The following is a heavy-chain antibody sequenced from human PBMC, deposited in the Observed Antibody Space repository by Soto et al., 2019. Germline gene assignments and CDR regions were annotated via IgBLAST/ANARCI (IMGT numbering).Heavy chain of an antibody. Sequence: GGSLRLSCAASGFTVSSNYMSWVRQAPGKGLEWVSVIYSGGSTYYADSVKGRFTISRDNSKNTLYLQMNSLRAEDTAVYYCARDHDSSPGAFDIWGQGTMVTVSS. V-gene: IGHV3-53*01. CDR2: IYSGGST. CDR1: GFTVSSNY. CDR3: ARDHDSSPGAFDI. D-gene: IGHD3-22*01. J-gene: IGHJ3*02.